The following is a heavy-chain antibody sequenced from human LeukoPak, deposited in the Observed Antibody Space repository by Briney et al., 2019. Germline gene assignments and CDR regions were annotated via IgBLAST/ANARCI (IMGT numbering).Heavy chain of an antibody. Sequence: GGSLRLSCAASGFTFSSYGMHWVRQAPGKGLEWVAVISYDGSNKYYADSVKGRFTISRDNSKNTLYLQMNSLRAEDTAVYYCARNEAAAGTHYFDYWGQGTLVTVSS. CDR1: GFTFSSYG. D-gene: IGHD6-13*01. J-gene: IGHJ4*02. CDR3: ARNEAAAGTHYFDY. V-gene: IGHV3-30*03. CDR2: ISYDGSNK.